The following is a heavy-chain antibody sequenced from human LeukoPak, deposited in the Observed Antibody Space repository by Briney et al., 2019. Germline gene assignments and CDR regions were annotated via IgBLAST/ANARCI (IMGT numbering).Heavy chain of an antibody. J-gene: IGHJ3*02. CDR2: IYYSGST. V-gene: IGHV4-30-4*01. Sequence: PSETLSLTCTVSGGSISSGDYYWSWIRQPPGKGLEWIGYIYYSGSTYYNPSLKSRVTISVDTSKNQFSLKLSSVTAADTAVYYCARDAGRDRTYYYDSSGYYGEAFDIWGQGTMVTVSS. D-gene: IGHD3-22*01. CDR3: ARDAGRDRTYYYDSSGYYGEAFDI. CDR1: GGSISSGDYY.